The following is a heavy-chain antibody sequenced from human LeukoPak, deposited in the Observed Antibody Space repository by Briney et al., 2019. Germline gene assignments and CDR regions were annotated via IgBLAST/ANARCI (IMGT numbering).Heavy chain of an antibody. Sequence: GGSLRLSCAASGFTFSDYYMSWIRQAPGKGLEWVSYISSSGSTIYYADSVKGRFTISRDNAKNSLYLQMNSLRAEDTAVYYCASSVGWVDYYFDYWGQGTLVTVSS. CDR3: ASSVGWVDYYFDY. CDR1: GFTFSDYY. J-gene: IGHJ4*02. V-gene: IGHV3-11*01. D-gene: IGHD1-26*01. CDR2: ISSSGSTI.